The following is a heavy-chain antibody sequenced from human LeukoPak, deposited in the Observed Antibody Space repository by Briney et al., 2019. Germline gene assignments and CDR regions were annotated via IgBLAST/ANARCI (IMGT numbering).Heavy chain of an antibody. Sequence: PGRSLRLSCAASGFTFSSYGMHWVRQAPGKGLEWVAVIWYDGSNKYYADSVKGRFTISRDNSKNTLYLQMNSLRAEDTAVYHCARGPIYDILTGYLDYWGQGTLVTVSS. V-gene: IGHV3-33*01. J-gene: IGHJ4*02. CDR3: ARGPIYDILTGYLDY. D-gene: IGHD3-9*01. CDR2: IWYDGSNK. CDR1: GFTFSSYG.